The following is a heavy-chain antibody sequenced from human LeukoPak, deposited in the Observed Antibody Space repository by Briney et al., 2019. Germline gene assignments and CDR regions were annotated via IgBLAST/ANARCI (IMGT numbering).Heavy chain of an antibody. CDR3: AKYGMGITIFGVPLPYYYYGMDV. D-gene: IGHD3-3*01. V-gene: IGHV3-23*01. Sequence: PGGSLRLSCAASGFTFSSYAMSWVRQAPGKGLEWVSAISGSGGSTYYADSVKGRFTISRDNSKNTLYLQMNSLRAEDTAVYYCAKYGMGITIFGVPLPYYYYGMDVWGQGTTVTVSS. CDR1: GFTFSSYA. CDR2: ISGSGGST. J-gene: IGHJ6*02.